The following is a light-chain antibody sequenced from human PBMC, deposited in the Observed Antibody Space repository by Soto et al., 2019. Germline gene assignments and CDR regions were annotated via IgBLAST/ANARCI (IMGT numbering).Light chain of an antibody. J-gene: IGKJ4*01. V-gene: IGKV3-15*01. CDR3: QQYINWPPLT. CDR2: GAS. Sequence: EIVMTQSPATLSVSPGERATLSCRASQSVNSNLAWYQQKPGQAPRLLIHGASTKATGIPGRFSGSGSGTELTLTISSLQSEDFAVYYCQQYINWPPLTFGGGTKVEIK. CDR1: QSVNSN.